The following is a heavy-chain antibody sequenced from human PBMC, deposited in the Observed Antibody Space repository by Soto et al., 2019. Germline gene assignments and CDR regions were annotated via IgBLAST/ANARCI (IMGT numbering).Heavy chain of an antibody. Sequence: QVQLQESGPGLVKPSQTLSLTCTVSGGSISSGGYYWSWIRQHPGKGLEWIGYIYYSGGTYYNPSLKSRVTISVDTSKNQFSLKLSSVTAADTAVYYCARDAHYYDSSGYYEFGRFDYWGQGTLVTVSS. V-gene: IGHV4-31*03. CDR3: ARDAHYYDSSGYYEFGRFDY. D-gene: IGHD3-22*01. J-gene: IGHJ4*02. CDR2: IYYSGGT. CDR1: GGSISSGGYY.